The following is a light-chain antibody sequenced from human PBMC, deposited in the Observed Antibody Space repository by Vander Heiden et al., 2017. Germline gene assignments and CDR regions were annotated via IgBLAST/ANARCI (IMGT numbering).Light chain of an antibody. CDR3: QQCYTSLST. CDR1: QSISSY. V-gene: IGKV1-39*01. J-gene: IGKJ2*01. CDR2: AAS. Sequence: DIQMTQSPSSLSASVGDRVTITCRASQSISSYLNWYQQKPGKAPKLLIYAASSLQSGVPSRFSGSASGTDFTLTISRLQPEDFATYYCQQCYTSLSTFGQGTKLEIK.